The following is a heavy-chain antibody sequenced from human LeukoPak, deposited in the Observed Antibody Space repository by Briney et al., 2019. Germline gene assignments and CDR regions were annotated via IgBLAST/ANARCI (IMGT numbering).Heavy chain of an antibody. V-gene: IGHV3-30*18. Sequence: PGGSLRLSCAASGFTFNAYGMHWVRQAPGKGLEWVAVISSDGRDKKSADSVKGRFTISRDNPKNMVYLQMNSLRPEDTAVYYCAKDESMAAAAYYFGYWGQGTLVTVSS. CDR1: GFTFNAYG. CDR2: ISSDGRDK. D-gene: IGHD6-13*01. J-gene: IGHJ4*02. CDR3: AKDESMAAAAYYFGY.